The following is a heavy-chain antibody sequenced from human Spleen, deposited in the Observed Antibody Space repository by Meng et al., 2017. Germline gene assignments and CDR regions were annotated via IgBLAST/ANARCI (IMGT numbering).Heavy chain of an antibody. CDR2: ISQGSGRT. D-gene: IGHD2-21*01. V-gene: IGHV4-4*02. J-gene: IGHJ5*02. CDR3: VRNEGYSFGA. Sequence: SETLSLTCAVSGDSISSRDWWSWVRQPPGKGLEWIGEISQGSGRTNHNPSLKSRVTISLDKSKNQFSLNVNSVTAADTAVYYCVRNEGYSFGAWGQGTLVTVSS. CDR1: GDSISSRDW.